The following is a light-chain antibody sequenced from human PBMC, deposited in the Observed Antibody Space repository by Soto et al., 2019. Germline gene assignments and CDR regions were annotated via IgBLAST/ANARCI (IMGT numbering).Light chain of an antibody. CDR3: QQYGTSPKT. Sequence: IRLTQSAGTLSLYPGQRATLSCRASQSVSSGNLAWYQQKPGQAPRLLIYGTSNRATGIPDRFTGSGSGTEFTLTIIRLEREDFAVYYCQQYGTSPKTFGQGTKVDIK. CDR2: GTS. CDR1: QSVSSGN. V-gene: IGKV3-20*01. J-gene: IGKJ1*01.